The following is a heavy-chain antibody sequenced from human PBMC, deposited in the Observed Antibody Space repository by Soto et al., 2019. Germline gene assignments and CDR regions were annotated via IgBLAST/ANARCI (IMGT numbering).Heavy chain of an antibody. J-gene: IGHJ4*02. CDR1: GFTVSSNY. D-gene: IGHD3-3*01. CDR3: ASHYDFWSGLYFDY. CDR2: IYSGGST. Sequence: GGSLRLSCAASGFTVSSNYMSWVRQAPGKGLEWVSVIYSGGSTYYADSVKGRFTISRDNSKNTLYLQMNSLRAEDTAVYYCASHYDFWSGLYFDYWGQGTLVTVSS. V-gene: IGHV3-66*04.